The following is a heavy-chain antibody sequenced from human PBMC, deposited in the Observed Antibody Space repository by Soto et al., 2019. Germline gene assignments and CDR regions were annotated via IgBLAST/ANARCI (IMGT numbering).Heavy chain of an antibody. Sequence: ASVKVSCKASGFPFTSYGVSWVRQAPGQGLQWMGWISDYNGRTHYAQTLQDRLTMATDTSTNTAYLELRSLRSDDTALYYWSRFLAAHSELLSAFDISAQGTMLTVSS. J-gene: IGHJ3*02. D-gene: IGHD1-26*01. CDR2: ISDYNGRT. CDR3: SRFLAAHSELLSAFDI. CDR1: GFPFTSYG. V-gene: IGHV1-18*04.